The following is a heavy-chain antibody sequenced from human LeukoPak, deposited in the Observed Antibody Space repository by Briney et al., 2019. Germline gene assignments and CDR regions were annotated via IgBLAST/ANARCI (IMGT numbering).Heavy chain of an antibody. CDR1: GGSISSSNW. CDR2: IYHSGST. CDR3: ASGTYYYDSSGRRVPYAFDI. D-gene: IGHD3-22*01. Sequence: PSGTLSLTCAVSGGSISSSNWWSWVRQPPGKGLEWIGEIYHSGSTNYNPSLKSRVTISVDTSKNQFSLKLSSVTAADTAVYYCASGTYYYDSSGRRVPYAFDIWGQGTMVTVSS. V-gene: IGHV4-4*02. J-gene: IGHJ3*02.